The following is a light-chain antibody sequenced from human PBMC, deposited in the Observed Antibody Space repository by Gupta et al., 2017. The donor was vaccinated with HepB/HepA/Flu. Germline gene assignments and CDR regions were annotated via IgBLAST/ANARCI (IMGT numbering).Light chain of an antibody. V-gene: IGLV2-8*01. Sequence: QSALTQPPSASGSPGQSVTISCTGTSSDVGGYNFVSWFQQPPGKAPKLMIYEVSKRPSGVPDRFSGSKSGNTASLTVSGLQAEDEADYYCCSYAGSNNFVFGGGTKLTVL. CDR1: SSDVGGYNF. J-gene: IGLJ2*01. CDR3: CSYAGSNNFV. CDR2: EVS.